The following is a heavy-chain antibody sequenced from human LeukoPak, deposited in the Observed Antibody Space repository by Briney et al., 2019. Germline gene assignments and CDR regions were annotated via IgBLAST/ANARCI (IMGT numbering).Heavy chain of an antibody. Sequence: GRSLRLSCAASGFTFSGHAMHWVRQAPGKGLEWVAVIWYDGTNEYYADSVKGRFTISRDNSTKTLYLQMNGLRAEDTAVYYCAKGAPVTMTITSWGQGTLVTVS. CDR2: IWYDGTNE. D-gene: IGHD3-22*01. CDR1: GFTFSGHA. V-gene: IGHV3-33*06. J-gene: IGHJ5*02. CDR3: AKGAPVTMTITS.